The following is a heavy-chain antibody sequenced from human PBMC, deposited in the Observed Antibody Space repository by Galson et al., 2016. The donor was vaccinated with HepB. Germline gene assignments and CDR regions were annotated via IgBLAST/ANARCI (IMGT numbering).Heavy chain of an antibody. D-gene: IGHD2-21*01. Sequence: SETLSLTCSVSGDSIISNYWSWIRQPPGKGLESIGYIFYSGSVKYNPSLKIRATISIDTSKKQFSLRLTSVTAADTAVYYCAGVVGGRLDPWGQGTLVTVSS. CDR2: IFYSGSV. CDR3: AGVVGGRLDP. V-gene: IGHV4-59*01. CDR1: GDSIISNY. J-gene: IGHJ5*02.